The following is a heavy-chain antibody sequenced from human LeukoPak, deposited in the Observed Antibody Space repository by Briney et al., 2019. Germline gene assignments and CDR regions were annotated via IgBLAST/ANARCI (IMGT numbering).Heavy chain of an antibody. CDR2: INHSGST. J-gene: IGHJ5*02. CDR3: ARRIAARPRGYWFDP. D-gene: IGHD6-6*01. V-gene: IGHV4-34*01. CDR1: GGSFSGYY. Sequence: KPSETLSVTCAVYGGSFSGYYWSWIRQPPGKGLEWIGEINHSGSTNYNPSLKSRVTISVDTSKNQFSLKVSSVTAADTAVYYCARRIAARPRGYWFDPWGQGTLVTVSS.